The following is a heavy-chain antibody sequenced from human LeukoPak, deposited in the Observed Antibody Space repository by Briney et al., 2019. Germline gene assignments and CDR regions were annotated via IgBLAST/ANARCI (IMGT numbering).Heavy chain of an antibody. V-gene: IGHV4-59*01. CDR3: AKEAYGGNSGFDY. Sequence: SETLSLTCAVSGGSINNYYWGWIRQPPGKGMEWIGFIYYSGTTTYNPSLTRRVTISVDTSKNQFSLKLTSVTAADTAVYYCAKEAYGGNSGFDYWGRGTLVTVSS. D-gene: IGHD4-23*01. CDR1: GGSINNYY. J-gene: IGHJ4*02. CDR2: IYYSGTT.